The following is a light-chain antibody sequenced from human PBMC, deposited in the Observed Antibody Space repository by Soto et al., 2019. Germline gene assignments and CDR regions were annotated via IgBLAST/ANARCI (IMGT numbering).Light chain of an antibody. J-gene: IGKJ1*01. CDR3: QQRYSTRT. CDR2: AAS. CDR1: QSISSY. Sequence: DIQMTQSPSSLTATVGDRVTITCRASQSISSYLNWYQQKPGKAPKLLIYAASSLQSGVPSRFSGSGSGTDFTLTISSLQPEDFATYYCQQRYSTRTFGHGTKLDIK. V-gene: IGKV1-39*01.